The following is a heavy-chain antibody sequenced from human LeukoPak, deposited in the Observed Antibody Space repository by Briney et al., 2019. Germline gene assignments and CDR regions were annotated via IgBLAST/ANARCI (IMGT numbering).Heavy chain of an antibody. CDR2: ISGNSNYV. CDR3: ARESTPGNGYAEIDY. CDR1: GFTFSDHS. Sequence: PGGSLRLSCAVSGFTFSDHSMNWVRQAPGKGLEWVASISGNSNYVYYPDSLQGRFTVSRDSAKNSLYLQMNSLRAEDTAVYYCARESTPGNGYAEIDYWGQGTLVTVSS. V-gene: IGHV3-21*01. D-gene: IGHD3-22*01. J-gene: IGHJ4*02.